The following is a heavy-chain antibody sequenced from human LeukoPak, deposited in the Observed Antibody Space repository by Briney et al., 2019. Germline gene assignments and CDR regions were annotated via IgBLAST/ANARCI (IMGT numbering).Heavy chain of an antibody. Sequence: GGSLRLSCAASGFTFSSYSMNWVRQAPGKGLEWVSSISSCSSYIYYADSVKGRFTISRDNAKNSLYLQMNSLRAEDTAVYYCARDHELRYDERNYWGQGTLVTLSS. CDR2: ISSCSSYI. J-gene: IGHJ4*02. V-gene: IGHV3-21*01. CDR1: GFTFSSYS. D-gene: IGHD3-9*01. CDR3: ARDHELRYDERNY.